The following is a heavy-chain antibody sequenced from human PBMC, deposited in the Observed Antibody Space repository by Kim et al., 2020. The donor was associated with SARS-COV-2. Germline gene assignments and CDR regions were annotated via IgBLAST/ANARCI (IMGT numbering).Heavy chain of an antibody. J-gene: IGHJ4*02. CDR1: GFTFSSYA. D-gene: IGHD4-17*01. V-gene: IGHV3-30*04. CDR3: ARGSRDYAFDY. CDR2: ISYDGSNK. Sequence: GGSLRLSCAASGFTFSSYAMHWVRQAPGKGLEWVAVISYDGSNKYYADSVKGRFTISRDNSKNTLYLQMNSLRAEDTAVYYCARGSRDYAFDYWGQGTLVTVSS.